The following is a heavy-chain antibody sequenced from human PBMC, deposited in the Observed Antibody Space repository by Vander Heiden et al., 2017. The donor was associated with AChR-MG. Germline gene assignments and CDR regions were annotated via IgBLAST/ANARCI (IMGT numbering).Heavy chain of an antibody. CDR1: GGYIAARSSQ. CDR3: AAFASGWTSWSR. V-gene: IGHV4-39*01. Sequence: QLQLQESGPGLVKPSETLSLTCIFSGGYIAARSSQWGWIRQPPGKGLEWMGSSYHSGTTYFNPSLKSRVTISVETSKNQCYRRLNSVTAADTAVYYCAAFASGWTSWSRWGQGTLGTVAS. CDR2: SYHSGTT. D-gene: IGHD6-19*01. J-gene: IGHJ4*02.